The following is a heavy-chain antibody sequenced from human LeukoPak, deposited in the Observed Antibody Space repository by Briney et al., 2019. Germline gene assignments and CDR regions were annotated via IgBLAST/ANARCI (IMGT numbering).Heavy chain of an antibody. CDR1: GFTFSSYG. D-gene: IGHD3-22*01. Sequence: PGGSLRLSCAASGFTFSSYGMHWIRQAPGKGLEWVAVIWYDGSNKYYADSVKGRFTISRDNSKNTLYLQMNSLRAEDTAVYYCAREGSWLLIYLDYWGQGTLVTVSS. CDR2: IWYDGSNK. V-gene: IGHV3-33*01. CDR3: AREGSWLLIYLDY. J-gene: IGHJ4*02.